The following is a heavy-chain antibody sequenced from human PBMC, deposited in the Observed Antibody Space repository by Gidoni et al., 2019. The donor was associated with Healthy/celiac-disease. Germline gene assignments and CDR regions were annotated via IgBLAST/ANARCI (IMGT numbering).Heavy chain of an antibody. D-gene: IGHD4-17*01. Sequence: QVQLVESGGGLVQPGSPLRLSCAASGFTFSSYGMHWVRHAPGKGLEWVAVISDDGSNKYYADAVKGRFTIARDKSKNTLYLQMNSLRAEDTDVYYCAKSPYFGEHFDYWGQGTLVAVSS. CDR3: AKSPYFGEHFDY. CDR1: GFTFSSYG. CDR2: ISDDGSNK. J-gene: IGHJ4*02. V-gene: IGHV3-30*18.